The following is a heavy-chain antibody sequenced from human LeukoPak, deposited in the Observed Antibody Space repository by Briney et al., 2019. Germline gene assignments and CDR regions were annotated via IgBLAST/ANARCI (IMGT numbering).Heavy chain of an antibody. CDR2: IDYRGST. V-gene: IGHV4-59*01. D-gene: IGHD5-18*01. Sequence: SETLSLTCTVSGGSISSYYWSWIRQPPGKGLEWIAYIDYRGSTTYNPSLRSRVTISVDTSRNQFSLKLSSVTAADTAVYYCARSRSGYSYDHAAFDIWGQGTMVTVSS. J-gene: IGHJ3*02. CDR1: GGSISSYY. CDR3: ARSRSGYSYDHAAFDI.